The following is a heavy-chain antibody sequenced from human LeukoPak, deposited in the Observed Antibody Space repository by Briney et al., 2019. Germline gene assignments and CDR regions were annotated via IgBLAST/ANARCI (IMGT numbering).Heavy chain of an antibody. CDR1: GFTFSSYA. Sequence: SGGSLRLSCAASGFTFSSYAMSWVRQAPGKGLEWGSAISGSGGSTYYAESVKGRFTISRDNSKNTLYLQMSSLRVEDTAVYYCAKEERSGYYYGNWGQGTLVSVSS. J-gene: IGHJ4*02. D-gene: IGHD3-22*01. V-gene: IGHV3-23*01. CDR2: ISGSGGST. CDR3: AKEERSGYYYGN.